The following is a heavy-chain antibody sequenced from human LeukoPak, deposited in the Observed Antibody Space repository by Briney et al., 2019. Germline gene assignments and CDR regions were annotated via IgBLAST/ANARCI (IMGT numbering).Heavy chain of an antibody. CDR2: IRYDGSNK. J-gene: IGHJ4*02. CDR3: AKDLLPVVGAPTSADY. D-gene: IGHD1-26*01. CDR1: GFTFSSYG. Sequence: GGSLRLSCAASGFTFSSYGMHRVRQAPGKGLEWVAFIRYDGSNKYYADSVKGRFTISRDNSKNTLYLQMNSLRAEDTAVYYCAKDLLPVVGAPTSADYWGQGTLVTVSS. V-gene: IGHV3-30*02.